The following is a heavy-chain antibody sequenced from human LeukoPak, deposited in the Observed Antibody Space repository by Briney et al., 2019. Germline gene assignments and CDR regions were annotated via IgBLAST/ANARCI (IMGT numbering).Heavy chain of an antibody. D-gene: IGHD3-22*01. J-gene: IGHJ4*02. CDR2: IIPILGIA. CDR1: GGTFSSYA. Sequence: SVKVSCKASGGTFSSYAISWVRQAPGQGLEWMGRIIPILGIANYAQKFQGRVTITADKSTSTAYMELSSLRSEDTAVYYCARGGLLYYDSSGYQPNDWGQGTLVTVSS. CDR3: ARGGLLYYDSSGYQPND. V-gene: IGHV1-69*04.